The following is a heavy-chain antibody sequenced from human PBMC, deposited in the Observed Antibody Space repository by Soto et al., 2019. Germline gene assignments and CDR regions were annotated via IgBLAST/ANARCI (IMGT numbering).Heavy chain of an antibody. D-gene: IGHD2-21*01. CDR3: AREYCGGDCHEEYYFDY. J-gene: IGHJ4*02. V-gene: IGHV3-66*01. Sequence: VQLVESGGGLVQPGGSLRLSCAASGFTVSNNYMSWVRQAPGKGLEWVSVIYSGGSTYYADSVKGRFTISRDNSKNTLYLQMNSLRAEDTAVYYCAREYCGGDCHEEYYFDYWGQGTLVTVSS. CDR2: IYSGGST. CDR1: GFTVSNNY.